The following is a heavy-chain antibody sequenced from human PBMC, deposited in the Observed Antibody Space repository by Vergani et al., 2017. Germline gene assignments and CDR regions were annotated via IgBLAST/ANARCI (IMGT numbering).Heavy chain of an antibody. V-gene: IGHV3-48*01. D-gene: IGHD3-3*01. CDR3: AIDLVVAGNYYYFWMGYYTGECFDY. J-gene: IGHJ4*02. CDR2: ISSSSSTI. CDR1: GFTFSSYS. Sequence: EVQLVESGGGLVQPGGSLRLSCAASGFTFSSYSMNWVRQAPGKGLEWVSYISSSSSTIYYADSVKGRFTISRDNAKNSLYLQMNSLRAEDPAVYYCAIDLVVAGNYYYFWMGYYTGECFDYWGQGTLVTVSS.